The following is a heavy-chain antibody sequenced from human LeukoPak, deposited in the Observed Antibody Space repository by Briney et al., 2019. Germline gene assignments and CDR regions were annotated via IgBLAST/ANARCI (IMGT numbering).Heavy chain of an antibody. CDR1: GFTFSSYW. Sequence: PGGSLRLSCAASGFTFSSYWMHWVRQAPGKGLVWVSRINSDGSSTSYADSVKGRFTISRDNAKNTLYLQMNSLRAEDTAVYYCAKVYQDPHYYDSSGYYLLDYWGQGTLVTVSS. J-gene: IGHJ4*02. CDR3: AKVYQDPHYYDSSGYYLLDY. CDR2: INSDGSST. V-gene: IGHV3-74*01. D-gene: IGHD3-22*01.